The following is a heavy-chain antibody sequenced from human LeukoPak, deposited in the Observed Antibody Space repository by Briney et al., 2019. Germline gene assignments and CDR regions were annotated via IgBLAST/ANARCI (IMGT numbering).Heavy chain of an antibody. V-gene: IGHV3-30-3*01. CDR2: ISYDRSNK. Sequence: GGSLRLSCAASGFTFSSYAMHWVRQAPGKGLEWVAAISYDRSNKYYADSVKGRFTISRDNSENTLYLQMNSLKIEDTAVYYCARDGGAWIQLWLSFDYWGQGTLVTVSS. J-gene: IGHJ4*02. CDR1: GFTFSSYA. CDR3: ARDGGAWIQLWLSFDY. D-gene: IGHD5-18*01.